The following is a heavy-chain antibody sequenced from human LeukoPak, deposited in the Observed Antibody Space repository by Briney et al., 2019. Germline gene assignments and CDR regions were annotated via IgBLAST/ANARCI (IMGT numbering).Heavy chain of an antibody. CDR1: GGSISSSSYY. V-gene: IGHV4-39*01. Sequence: SSETLSLTCTVSGGSISSSSYYWGWIRQPPGKGLEWIGSIYYSGSTYYNPSLKSRVTISVDTSKNQFSLKLSSVTAADTAVYYCASPQGAFDYWGQGTLVTVSS. J-gene: IGHJ4*02. CDR3: ASPQGAFDY. CDR2: IYYSGST.